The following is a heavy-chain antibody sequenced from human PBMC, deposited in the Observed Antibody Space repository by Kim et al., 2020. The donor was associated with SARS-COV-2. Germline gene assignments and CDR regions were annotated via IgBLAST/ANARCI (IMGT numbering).Heavy chain of an antibody. Sequence: ADSLKGPFTISRDNSKTTLYLQMNSLRAEDTAVYYCAKDLRWSAGYYFDYWGQGTLVTVSS. J-gene: IGHJ4*02. V-gene: IGHV3-23*01. CDR3: AKDLRWSAGYYFDY. D-gene: IGHD2-15*01.